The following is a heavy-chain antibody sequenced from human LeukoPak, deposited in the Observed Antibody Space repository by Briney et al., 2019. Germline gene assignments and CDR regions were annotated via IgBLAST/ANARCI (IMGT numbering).Heavy chain of an antibody. CDR2: IYPADSDT. J-gene: IGHJ4*02. Sequence: GESLKISCKGSGYSFTNYWIGWVRQMPGKGLEWMGIIYPADSDTRYSPSFQGQVTISADKSISPAYLQWSSLKASDTAMYYCARHAEYDSSSGYNYWGQGTLVTVSS. CDR3: ARHAEYDSSSGYNY. CDR1: GYSFTNYW. D-gene: IGHD6-6*01. V-gene: IGHV5-51*01.